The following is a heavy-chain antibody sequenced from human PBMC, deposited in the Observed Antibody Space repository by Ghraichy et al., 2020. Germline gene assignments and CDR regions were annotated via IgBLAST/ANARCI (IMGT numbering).Heavy chain of an antibody. J-gene: IGHJ4*02. Sequence: GGSLRLSCAASGFTFSNSWMSWVRQAPGKGLEWVGRINGKTDGGTTDDAAPVKGRFTISRDDSKNTLYLQMNSLKTEDTAVYYCTTYNWNLRSVDYWGQGSLVTVSS. CDR1: GFTFSNSW. CDR3: TTYNWNLRSVDY. D-gene: IGHD1-20*01. V-gene: IGHV3-15*01. CDR2: INGKTDGGTT.